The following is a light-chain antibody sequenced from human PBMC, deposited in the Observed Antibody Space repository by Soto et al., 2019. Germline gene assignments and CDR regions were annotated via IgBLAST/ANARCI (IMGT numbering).Light chain of an antibody. CDR1: QSVSSY. CDR2: GAS. J-gene: IGKJ1*01. CDR3: QQYNVWPRT. Sequence: VLTQSPGTLSLSPEERATLSCRASQSVSSYLAWYQQKPGQAPRLLVYGASTRATGIPARFSGSGSGTEFTLIISSLQSEDSAVYYCQQYNVWPRTFGQGTKVDI. V-gene: IGKV3-15*01.